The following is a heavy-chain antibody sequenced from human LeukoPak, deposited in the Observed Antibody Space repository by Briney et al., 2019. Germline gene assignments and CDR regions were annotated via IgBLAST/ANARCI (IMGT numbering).Heavy chain of an antibody. CDR1: GGTFSSYA. J-gene: IGHJ3*02. Sequence: GASVKVSCKASGGTFSSYAISWVRQAPGQGLEWMGGIIPIFGTANDAQKFQGRVTITADESMSTAYMELSSLRSEDTAVYYCARERGDILTGFHAFDIWGQGTMVTVSS. CDR2: IIPIFGTA. V-gene: IGHV1-69*13. CDR3: ARERGDILTGFHAFDI. D-gene: IGHD3-9*01.